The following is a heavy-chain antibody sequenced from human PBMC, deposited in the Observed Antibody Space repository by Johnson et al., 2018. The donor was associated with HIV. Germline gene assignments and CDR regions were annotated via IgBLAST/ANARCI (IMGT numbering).Heavy chain of an antibody. CDR2: ISYDGSNK. Sequence: QVQLVESGGGVVQPGRSLRLSCAASGFTFSSYAMHWVRQAPGKGLEWVAVISYDGSNKYYADSVKGRFTISRDNSKNTRYLQMNSLRAEDTAVYYCAGSVHEARDYRWGRDAFDIWGQGTMVTVSS. CDR3: AGSVHEARDYRWGRDAFDI. J-gene: IGHJ3*02. V-gene: IGHV3-30-3*01. CDR1: GFTFSSYA. D-gene: IGHD2-8*02.